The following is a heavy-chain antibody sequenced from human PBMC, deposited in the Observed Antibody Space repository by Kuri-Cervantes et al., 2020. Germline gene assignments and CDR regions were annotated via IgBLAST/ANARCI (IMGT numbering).Heavy chain of an antibody. J-gene: IGHJ3*02. CDR2: INHSGST. D-gene: IGHD2-21*02. Sequence: GSLRLSCAVYGGSFSGYYWSWIRQPPGKGLEWIGEINHSGSTNYNPSLKSRVTISVDTSKNQFSLKLSSVTAADTAVYDCARGPIVVVTATLEDRNTFDIWGQGTMVTVSS. V-gene: IGHV4-34*01. CDR3: ARGPIVVVTATLEDRNTFDI. CDR1: GGSFSGYY.